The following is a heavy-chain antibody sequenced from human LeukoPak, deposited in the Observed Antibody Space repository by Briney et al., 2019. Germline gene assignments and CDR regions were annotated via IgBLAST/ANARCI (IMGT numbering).Heavy chain of an antibody. V-gene: IGHV1-2*02. J-gene: IGHJ5*02. D-gene: IGHD2-2*01. CDR3: ARGVGVPAANGDWFGL. CDR1: GYTFTGYY. Sequence: ASVKVSCKASGYTFTGYYMHWVRQAPGQGLEWMGWINPNSGGTNYAQKFQGRVTMTRDTSISTAYMELSSLRSDDTAVYYCARGVGVPAANGDWFGLWGRGTLVTVSS. CDR2: INPNSGGT.